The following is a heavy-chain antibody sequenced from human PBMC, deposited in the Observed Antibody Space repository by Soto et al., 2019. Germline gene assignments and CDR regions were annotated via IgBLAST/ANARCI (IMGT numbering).Heavy chain of an antibody. J-gene: IGHJ5*02. D-gene: IGHD1-1*01. CDR1: GASISGFY. CDR3: VRDGTKTLRDWFDP. V-gene: IGHV4-4*07. Sequence: SETLSLTCTVSGASISGFYWSWIRKSAGKGLEWIGRIYATGTTDYNPSLKSRVMMSVDTSKKRFSLKLRSVTAADTAVYYCVRDGTKTLRDWFDPWGQGTLVTVSS. CDR2: IYATGTT.